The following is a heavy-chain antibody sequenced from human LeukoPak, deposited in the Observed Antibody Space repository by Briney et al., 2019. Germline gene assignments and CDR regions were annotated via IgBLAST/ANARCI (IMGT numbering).Heavy chain of an antibody. Sequence: SETLSLTCTASGGSISSYYWSWIRQPPGKGLEWIGYIYYSGSTNYNPSLKSRVTISVDTSKNQFSLKLTSVTAADTAVYYCARTTEGGYTYGYFYYYYMDVWGKGTMVTISS. V-gene: IGHV4-59*01. CDR2: IYYSGST. J-gene: IGHJ6*03. CDR1: GGSISSYY. D-gene: IGHD5-18*01. CDR3: ARTTEGGYTYGYFYYYYMDV.